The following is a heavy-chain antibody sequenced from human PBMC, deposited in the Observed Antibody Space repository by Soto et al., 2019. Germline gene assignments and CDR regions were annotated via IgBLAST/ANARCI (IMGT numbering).Heavy chain of an antibody. CDR3: ARDVLAAAGIIFDYYYGMDV. V-gene: IGHV6-1*01. CDR2: TYYRSKWYN. J-gene: IGHJ6*02. CDR1: GDSVSSNSAA. Sequence: PSQTLSLTCASSGDSVSSNSAAWNWIRQSPSRGLEWLGRTYYRSKWYNDYAVSVKSRITINPDTSKNQFSLQLNSVTPEDTAVYYCARDVLAAAGIIFDYYYGMDVWGQGTTVTVSS. D-gene: IGHD6-13*01.